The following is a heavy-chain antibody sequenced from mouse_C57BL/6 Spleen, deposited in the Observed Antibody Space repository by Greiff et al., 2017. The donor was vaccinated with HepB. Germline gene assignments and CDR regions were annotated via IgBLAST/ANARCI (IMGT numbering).Heavy chain of an antibody. CDR3: VREGSYYGSSYGYYFDY. Sequence: EVKLMESGGGLVQPKGSLKLSCAASGFSFNTYAMNWVRQAPGKGLEWVARIRSKSNNYATYYADSVKDRFTISRDDSESMRYLQMNNLKTEDTAMYYCVREGSYYGSSYGYYFDYWGQGTTLTVSS. CDR1: GFSFNTYA. V-gene: IGHV10-1*01. CDR2: IRSKSNNYAT. D-gene: IGHD1-1*01. J-gene: IGHJ2*01.